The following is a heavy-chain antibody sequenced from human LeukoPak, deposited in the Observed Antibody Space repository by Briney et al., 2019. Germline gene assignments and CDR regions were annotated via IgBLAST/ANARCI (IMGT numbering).Heavy chain of an antibody. CDR1: GGSISISSYY. D-gene: IGHD3-3*01. CDR2: IYYSGST. J-gene: IGHJ4*02. CDR3: ASLRSRDYDFWSGYFSGTLVY. V-gene: IGHV4-39*01. Sequence: PSETLSLTCTVSGGSISISSYYWGWIRQPPGKGLEWIGSIYYSGSTYYNPSLKSRVTISVDTSKNQFSLKLSSVTAADTAVYYCASLRSRDYDFWSGYFSGTLVYWGQGTLVTVSS.